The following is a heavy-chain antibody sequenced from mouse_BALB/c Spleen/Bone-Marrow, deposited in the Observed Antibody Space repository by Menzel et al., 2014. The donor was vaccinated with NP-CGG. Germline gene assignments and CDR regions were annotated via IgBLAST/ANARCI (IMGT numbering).Heavy chain of an antibody. CDR2: FNTYSGVA. CDR1: GYTFTDYA. J-gene: IGHJ2*01. Sequence: VQLQQSGPELVRPGVSVKISCKGSGYTFTDYAMHWVKQSHAKSLEWIGVFNTYSGVANYNQKFKGKATMTVDKSSSTAYMELARLTSEDTAIYYCARDYGSSHFDHWGQGSTLTVSS. V-gene: IGHV1-67*01. CDR3: ARDYGSSHFDH. D-gene: IGHD1-1*01.